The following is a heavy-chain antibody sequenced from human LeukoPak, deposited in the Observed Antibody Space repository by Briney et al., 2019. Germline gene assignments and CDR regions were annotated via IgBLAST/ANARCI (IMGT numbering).Heavy chain of an antibody. V-gene: IGHV4-59*01. D-gene: IGHD6-13*01. CDR3: ARGRQQLDL. CDR2: IYYGGST. CDR1: GGSISSYY. J-gene: IGHJ5*02. Sequence: PSETLSLTCTVSGGSISSYYWSCIRQPPGKGLEWIGYIYYGGSTNYNPSLKSRVTISVDTSKNQFSLKLSSVTAADTAVYYCARGRQQLDLWGQGTLVTVSS.